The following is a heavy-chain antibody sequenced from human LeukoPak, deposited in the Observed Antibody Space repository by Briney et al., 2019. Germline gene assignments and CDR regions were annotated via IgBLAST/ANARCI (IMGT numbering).Heavy chain of an antibody. CDR1: GGSFSGYY. V-gene: IGHV4-34*01. J-gene: IGHJ4*02. D-gene: IGHD3-3*01. CDR2: INHSGST. CDR3: ASPTSGYTLGY. Sequence: SETPSLTCAVYGGSFSGYYWSWIRQPPGKGLEWIGEINHSGSTNYNPSLKSRVTISVDTSKNQFSLKLSSVTAADTAVYYCASPTSGYTLGYWGQGTLVTVSS.